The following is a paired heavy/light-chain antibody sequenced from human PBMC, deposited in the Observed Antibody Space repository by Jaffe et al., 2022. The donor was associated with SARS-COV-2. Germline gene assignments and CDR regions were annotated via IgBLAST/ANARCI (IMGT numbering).Light chain of an antibody. CDR2: AAS. J-gene: IGKJ2*01. V-gene: IGKV1-39*01. CDR3: QQSYRTPRT. CDR1: QSISTY. Sequence: DIQMTQSPSSLSASVGDRVTITCRASQSISTYLNWYQQKPGKAPKLLIYAASSLHSGVPSRFSGRGSGTDFTLTISSLQPEDVATYYCQQSYRTPRTFGQGTKLEIK.
Heavy chain of an antibody. Sequence: QVQLVQSGGEVKKPGSSVKVSCKASGGTFSDYGISWVRQAPGQGLEWMGGIIPMFGTTDYVEKFQGRIKMTADGVTNTVYMEVNTLRSEDTAVYYCAREGSGWANDAFDIWGQGTVVIVSS. V-gene: IGHV1-69*01. J-gene: IGHJ3*02. CDR2: IIPMFGTT. CDR3: AREGSGWANDAFDI. D-gene: IGHD6-19*01. CDR1: GGTFSDYG.